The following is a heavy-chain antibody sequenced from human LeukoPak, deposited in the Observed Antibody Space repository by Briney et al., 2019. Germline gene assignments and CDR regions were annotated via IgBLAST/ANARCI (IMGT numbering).Heavy chain of an antibody. J-gene: IGHJ4*02. CDR1: GYSISSGYY. CDR3: ASPGIAAAGTEDY. D-gene: IGHD6-13*01. V-gene: IGHV4-38-2*02. CDR2: IYHSGST. Sequence: SETLSLTCTVSGYSISSGYYWGWIRQPPGKGLEWIGSIYHSGSTYYNPSLKSRVTISVDTSKNQFSLKLSSVTAADTAVYYCASPGIAAAGTEDYWGQGTLVTVSS.